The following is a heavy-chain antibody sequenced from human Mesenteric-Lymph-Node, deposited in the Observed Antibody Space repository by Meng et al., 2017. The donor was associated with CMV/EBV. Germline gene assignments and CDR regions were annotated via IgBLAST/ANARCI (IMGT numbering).Heavy chain of an antibody. J-gene: IGHJ4*02. V-gene: IGHV3-7*03. Sequence: GESLKISCAASGFTFRNYWMTWVRQAPGKGLEWVANIKQDGTEKYYVDSVKGRFTISRDNSKNTLYLQMNSLRAEDTAVYYCAKGYSSGWPRYYFDYWGQGTLVTVSS. CDR1: GFTFRNYW. CDR2: IKQDGTEK. D-gene: IGHD6-19*01. CDR3: AKGYSSGWPRYYFDY.